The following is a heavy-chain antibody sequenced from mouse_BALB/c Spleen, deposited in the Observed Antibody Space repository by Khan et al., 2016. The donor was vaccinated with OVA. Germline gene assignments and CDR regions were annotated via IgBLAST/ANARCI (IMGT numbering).Heavy chain of an antibody. V-gene: IGHV1-77*01. J-gene: IGHJ3*01. CDR1: GYTFTDYY. Sequence: QVQLQQSGAELARPGASVKLSCTASGYTFTDYYINWVKQRTGQGLEWIGEISPGSGDTYYNESFMGKATLTADKSSSTAYMQLSSLTSEAYAVYFCARRNYFGYTFAYWGQGTLVTVSA. D-gene: IGHD1-2*01. CDR2: ISPGSGDT. CDR3: ARRNYFGYTFAY.